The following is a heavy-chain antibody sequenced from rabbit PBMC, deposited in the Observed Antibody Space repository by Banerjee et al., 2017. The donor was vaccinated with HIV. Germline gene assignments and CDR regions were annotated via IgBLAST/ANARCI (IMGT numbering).Heavy chain of an antibody. J-gene: IGHJ4*01. Sequence: QSLEESGGDLVKPGASLTLTCTASGFSFSSTHYISWVRQAPGKGLELIACIDTGSGGSTYYASWAKGRFTGSKTSSTTVTLQMTSLTAADTATYFCARDLAGVIGWNFNLWGPGTLSPS. V-gene: IGHV1S40*01. CDR2: IDTGSGGST. CDR1: GFSFSSTHY. D-gene: IGHD4-1*01. CDR3: ARDLAGVIGWNFNL.